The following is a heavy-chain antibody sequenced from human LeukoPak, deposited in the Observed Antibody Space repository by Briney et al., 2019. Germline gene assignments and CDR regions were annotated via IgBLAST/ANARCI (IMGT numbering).Heavy chain of an antibody. Sequence: SVKVSCKASGYTFTSYDITWVRQAPGQGLEWMGGIIPIFGTANYAQKFQGRVTITADESTSTAYMELSSLRSEDTAVYYCASGRVMAARDYYYGMDVWGQGTTVTVSS. D-gene: IGHD6-6*01. CDR3: ASGRVMAARDYYYGMDV. V-gene: IGHV1-69*13. J-gene: IGHJ6*02. CDR2: IIPIFGTA. CDR1: GYTFTSYD.